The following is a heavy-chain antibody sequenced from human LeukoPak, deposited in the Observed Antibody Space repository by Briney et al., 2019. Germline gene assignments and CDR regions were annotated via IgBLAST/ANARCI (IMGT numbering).Heavy chain of an antibody. J-gene: IGHJ4*02. CDR1: GFTFSSYG. V-gene: IGHV3-30*02. CDR2: IRYDGSNK. Sequence: GGSLRLSCAASGFTFSSYGMHWVRQAPGKGLEWVAFIRYDGSNKYYADSVKGRFTISRDNSKNTLYLQMNSLRAEDTAVYYCAKTGDDYGDYLGAYWGQGTLVTVSS. D-gene: IGHD4-17*01. CDR3: AKTGDDYGDYLGAY.